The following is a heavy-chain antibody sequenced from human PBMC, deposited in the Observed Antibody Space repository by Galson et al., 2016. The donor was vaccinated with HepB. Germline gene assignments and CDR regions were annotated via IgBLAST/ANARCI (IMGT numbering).Heavy chain of an antibody. J-gene: IGHJ6*02. V-gene: IGHV1-46*01. D-gene: IGHD3-22*01. CDR1: GYMFTSSY. CDR2: INPAGGSA. Sequence: SVKVSCKASGYMFTSSYMHWVRQAPGQGLEWMGIINPAGGSASYAQKFQGRVTMTRDTSTSTIYMELSSLRSEDTAVYYCARDRRVIDVSGFQDYGMDVWGQGTTVTVSS. CDR3: ARDRRVIDVSGFQDYGMDV.